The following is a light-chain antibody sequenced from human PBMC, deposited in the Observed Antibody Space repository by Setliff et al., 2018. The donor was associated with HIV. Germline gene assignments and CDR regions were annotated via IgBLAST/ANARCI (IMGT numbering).Light chain of an antibody. J-gene: IGLJ1*01. CDR1: SGDVGRYNL. CDR3: CSNTGSNTYV. Sequence: ALTQPASVSGSPGQSITISCTGTSGDVGRYNLVSWYQQQPGKPPKLMIYQASKRPSGVSNRFSGSKSGNTASLTISGLQAEDEAVYYCCSNTGSNTYVFGTGTKGTVL. CDR2: QAS. V-gene: IGLV2-23*01.